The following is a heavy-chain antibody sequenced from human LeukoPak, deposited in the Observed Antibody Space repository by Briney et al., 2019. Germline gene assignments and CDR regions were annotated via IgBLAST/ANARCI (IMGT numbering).Heavy chain of an antibody. Sequence: GGSLRLSCAASGFTFSSYSMNWVRQAPGKGLEWVSYISSSSSTICYADSVKGRFTISRDNAKNSLYLQMNSLRAEDTAVYYCARDSTRGLYNWFDPWGQGTLVTVSS. CDR1: GFTFSSYS. CDR3: ARDSTRGLYNWFDP. D-gene: IGHD3-10*01. CDR2: ISSSSSTI. J-gene: IGHJ5*02. V-gene: IGHV3-48*04.